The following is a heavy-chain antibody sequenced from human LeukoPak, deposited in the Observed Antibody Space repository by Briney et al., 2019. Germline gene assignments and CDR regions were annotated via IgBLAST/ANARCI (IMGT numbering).Heavy chain of an antibody. J-gene: IGHJ4*02. V-gene: IGHV3-30*18. CDR2: ISYDGSNK. CDR1: GFTFSSYG. Sequence: GGSLRLSCAASGFTFSSYGMHWVRQAPGKGLEWVAVISYDGSNKYYADSVKGRFTISRDNSKNTLYLQMNSLRAEDTAVYYCAKDPDYGDYDPFDYWGQGTLVTVSS. D-gene: IGHD4-17*01. CDR3: AKDPDYGDYDPFDY.